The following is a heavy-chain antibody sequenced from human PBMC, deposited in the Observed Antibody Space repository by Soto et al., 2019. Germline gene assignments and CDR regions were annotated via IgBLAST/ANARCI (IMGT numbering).Heavy chain of an antibody. J-gene: IGHJ4*02. CDR3: ARAYYFGSGNSYTLYY. CDR1: GFTFSNYG. D-gene: IGHD3-10*01. CDR2: ISDDGVSK. Sequence: PGGSLRLSCAASGFTFSNYGMHWVRQAPGKGLEWVAAISDDGVSKYYADSVQGRFTISRDNSESAVFLQMNSLRPDDTALYFCARAYYFGSGNSYTLYYWGQGTQVXV. V-gene: IGHV3-30*03.